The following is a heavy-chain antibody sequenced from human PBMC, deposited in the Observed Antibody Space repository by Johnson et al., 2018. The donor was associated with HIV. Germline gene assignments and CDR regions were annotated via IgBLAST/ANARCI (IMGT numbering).Heavy chain of an antibody. CDR2: INWNGGST. D-gene: IGHD6-13*01. CDR1: GFTFDDYG. V-gene: IGHV3-20*04. Sequence: VQLVESGGGVVQPGRSLRLSCAASGFTFDDYGMSWVRQAPGKGLEWVSGINWNGGSTGSVDSVKGRFTISRDSAKNSLYLQMNSLRAEDTALYYCAKVPSPYSSSPDAFDIWGQGTMVTVSS. CDR3: AKVPSPYSSSPDAFDI. J-gene: IGHJ3*02.